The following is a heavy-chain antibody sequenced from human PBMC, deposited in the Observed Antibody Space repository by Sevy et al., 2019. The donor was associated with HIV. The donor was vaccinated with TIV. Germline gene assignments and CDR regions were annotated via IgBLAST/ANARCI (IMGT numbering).Heavy chain of an antibody. J-gene: IGHJ5*02. CDR3: AGVYGYYGEGLDH. D-gene: IGHD3-3*01. CDR2: ISSSGSTK. Sequence: GGSLRLSCAASGFTFSRYDMNWVRQAPGKGLEWISSISSSGSTKYYEDSVKGRFTISRDDAKNAMYLQRNSLRAEDTAVYYCAGVYGYYGEGLDHWGQGTLVTVSS. V-gene: IGHV3-48*04. CDR1: GFTFSRYD.